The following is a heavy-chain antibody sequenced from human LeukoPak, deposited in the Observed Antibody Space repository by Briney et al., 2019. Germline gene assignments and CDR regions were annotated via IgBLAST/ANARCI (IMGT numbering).Heavy chain of an antibody. CDR2: INPNSGGT. Sequence: GASVTVSCKASGYTFTGYYMHWVRQAPGQGLEWMGWINPNSGGTNYAQKFQGRVTMTRDTSISTAYMELSRLRSDDTAVYYCARAFGSGWFSYYYYYMDVWGKGTTVTVSS. CDR1: GYTFTGYY. V-gene: IGHV1-2*02. J-gene: IGHJ6*03. CDR3: ARAFGSGWFSYYYYYMDV. D-gene: IGHD6-19*01.